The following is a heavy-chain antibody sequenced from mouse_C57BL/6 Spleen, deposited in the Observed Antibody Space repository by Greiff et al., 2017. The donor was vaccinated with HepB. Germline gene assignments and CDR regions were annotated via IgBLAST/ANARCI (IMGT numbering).Heavy chain of an antibody. D-gene: IGHD1-1*01. Sequence: EVMLVESGGGLVKPGGSLKLSCAASGFTFSDYGMHWVRQAPEQGLEWVAYISSGSSTIYYADTVKGRFTISRDNAKNTLFLQMTSLRSEDTAMYYFEKPHNYYDRAMDYWGQGTSVTVSS. CDR1: GFTFSDYG. CDR2: ISSGSSTI. V-gene: IGHV5-17*01. J-gene: IGHJ4*01. CDR3: EKPHNYYDRAMDY.